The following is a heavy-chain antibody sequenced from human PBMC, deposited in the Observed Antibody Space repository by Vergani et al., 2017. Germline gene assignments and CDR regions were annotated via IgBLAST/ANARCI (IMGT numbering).Heavy chain of an antibody. D-gene: IGHD3-10*01. V-gene: IGHV1-2*04. Sequence: QVQLVQSGAEVKNPGASVKVSCKASGYTFTGYYMHWVRQAPGQGLEWMAWINPNSGGTNYAQKFQGWVTMTRDTSISTAYMELGRLRSEDTAVYYCARGRTMVRGVIINWFDPWGQGTLVTVSS. CDR2: INPNSGGT. CDR1: GYTFTGYY. CDR3: ARGRTMVRGVIINWFDP. J-gene: IGHJ5*02.